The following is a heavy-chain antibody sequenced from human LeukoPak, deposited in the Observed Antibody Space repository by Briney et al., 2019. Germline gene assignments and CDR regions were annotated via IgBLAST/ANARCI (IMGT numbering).Heavy chain of an antibody. V-gene: IGHV3-21*01. J-gene: IGHJ6*03. CDR3: ARDGERFSEFAYMDV. CDR1: GFTFSSYS. Sequence: GGSLRLSCAASGFTFSSYSMNWVRQAPGKGPEWVSSISSSSSYIYYADSVKGRFTISRDNAKDSLYLQMNSLRAEDTAVYYCARDGERFSEFAYMDVWGKGTTVTVSS. D-gene: IGHD3-3*01. CDR2: ISSSSSYI.